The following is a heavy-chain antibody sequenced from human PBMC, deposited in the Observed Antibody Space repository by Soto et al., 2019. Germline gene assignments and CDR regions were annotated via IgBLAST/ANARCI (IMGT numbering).Heavy chain of an antibody. CDR2: ISYDGSKE. CDR1: GFTFCNYA. D-gene: IGHD2-2*01. V-gene: IGHV3-30*18. J-gene: IGHJ4*02. CDR3: AKDSLAYCSSAGCYFPDY. Sequence: PGGSLRLSCAASGFTFCNYAMHWVRQAPGKGLEWMAVISYDGSKEGNVDSVKGRFTISRDNPKNTLYLQVNSLRPDDTAVYFCAKDSLAYCSSAGCYFPDYWGQGTKVTVSS.